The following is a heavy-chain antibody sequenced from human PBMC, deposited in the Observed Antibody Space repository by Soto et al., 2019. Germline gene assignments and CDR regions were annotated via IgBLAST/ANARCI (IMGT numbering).Heavy chain of an antibody. D-gene: IGHD2-2*01. Sequence: PSETLSLTCTVSGGSISSYYWSWIRQPPGKGLEWIGYIYYSGSTNYNPSLKSRVTISVDTSKNQFSLKLSSVTAADTAVYYCARARRFCSSTSCYGVSGVWTYFDYWGQGTLVTVSS. CDR3: ARARRFCSSTSCYGVSGVWTYFDY. CDR1: GGSISSYY. CDR2: IYYSGST. V-gene: IGHV4-59*01. J-gene: IGHJ4*02.